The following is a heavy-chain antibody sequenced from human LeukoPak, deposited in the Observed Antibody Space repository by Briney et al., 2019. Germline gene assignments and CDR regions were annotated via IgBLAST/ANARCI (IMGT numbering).Heavy chain of an antibody. D-gene: IGHD1-26*01. CDR1: GYTFTIYD. V-gene: IGHV1-8*01. CDR2: MNPNSGNT. J-gene: IGHJ6*02. CDR3: ARMGDYDGMDV. Sequence: ASVTVSFKASGYTFTIYDINWVRQATGQGLEWMGWMNPNSGNTGYAQKFQGRVTMTRNTSISTAYMELSSLRSEDTAVYYCARMGDYDGMDVWGQGTTVTVSS.